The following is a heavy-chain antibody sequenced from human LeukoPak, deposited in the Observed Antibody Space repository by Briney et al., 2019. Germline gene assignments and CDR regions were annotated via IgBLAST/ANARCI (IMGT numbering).Heavy chain of an antibody. Sequence: SETLSLTCTVSGYSISSGYYWGWIRQPPGKGLEWIGEINHSGSTNYNPSLKSRVTISVDTSKNQFSLKLSSVTAADTAVYYCARALGYYDSSGYYYLSYFDYWGQGTLVTVSS. CDR1: GYSISSGYY. J-gene: IGHJ4*02. V-gene: IGHV4-38-2*02. CDR3: ARALGYYDSSGYYYLSYFDY. D-gene: IGHD3-22*01. CDR2: INHSGST.